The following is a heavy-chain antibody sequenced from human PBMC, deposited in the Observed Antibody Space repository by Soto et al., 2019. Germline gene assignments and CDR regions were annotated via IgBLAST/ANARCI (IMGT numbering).Heavy chain of an antibody. V-gene: IGHV1-69*01. CDR3: ASAPYLVGNCYFAFDI. CDR2: IIPIFGTA. Sequence: QVQLVQSGAEVKKPGSSVKVSCKASGGTFSSYAISWVRQAPGQGLEWMGGIIPIFGTANYAQKFQGRVTITADESTSTAYMGLSGLRLEDTAVYSCASAPYLVGNCYFAFDIWGQGTMVTVSS. CDR1: GGTFSSYA. J-gene: IGHJ3*02. D-gene: IGHD3-3*02.